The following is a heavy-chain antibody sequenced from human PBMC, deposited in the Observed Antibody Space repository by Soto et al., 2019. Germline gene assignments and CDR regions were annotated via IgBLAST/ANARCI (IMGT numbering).Heavy chain of an antibody. Sequence: QVQLVQSGAEVKKPGSSVKVSWKATGGTFSSYAISWVRQAPGQGLEWMGGIIPIFGTANYAQKFQGRVTITADESTSTAYMELSSLRSEDTAVYYCAVRGGSGRMVRGVGATLYYYYDMDVWGQGTTVTVS. J-gene: IGHJ6*02. D-gene: IGHD3-10*01. CDR2: IIPIFGTA. V-gene: IGHV1-69*01. CDR1: GGTFSSYA. CDR3: AVRGGSGRMVRGVGATLYYYYDMDV.